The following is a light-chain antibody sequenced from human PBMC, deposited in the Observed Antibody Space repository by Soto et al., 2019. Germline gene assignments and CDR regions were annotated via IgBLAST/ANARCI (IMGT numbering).Light chain of an antibody. V-gene: IGKV3-15*01. CDR3: QQYNTYYS. CDR1: KSVSSN. J-gene: IGKJ2*03. CDR2: GAS. Sequence: EIVMTQSPATLSVSPGERATLSCRASKSVSSNLAWYQQKPGQAPRLLIYGASTRATGIPARFSGSGSGTEFTLTISSLQSEDFATYYCQQYNTYYSFGQGTKLEIK.